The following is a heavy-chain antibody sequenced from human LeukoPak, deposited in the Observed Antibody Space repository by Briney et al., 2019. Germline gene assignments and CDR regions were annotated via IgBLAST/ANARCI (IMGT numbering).Heavy chain of an antibody. CDR2: IYYSGST. D-gene: IGHD6-13*01. CDR1: GGSISSSNW. V-gene: IGHV4-4*02. Sequence: SGTLSLTCAVSGGSISSSNWWSWVRQPPGKGLEWIGYIYYSGSTNYNPSLKSRVTISVDTSKNQFSLKLSSVTAADTAVYYCARIRGSSSWHGGWFDPWGQGTLVTVSS. J-gene: IGHJ5*02. CDR3: ARIRGSSSWHGGWFDP.